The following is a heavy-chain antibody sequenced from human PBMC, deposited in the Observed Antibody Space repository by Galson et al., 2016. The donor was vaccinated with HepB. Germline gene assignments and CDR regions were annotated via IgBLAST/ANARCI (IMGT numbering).Heavy chain of an antibody. V-gene: IGHV3-11*01. D-gene: IGHD6-13*01. J-gene: IGHJ3*02. Sequence: SLRLSCAASGFTFSDYYMNWIRQAPGKGLEWISYISSRSSTIYYADSVKGRFTISRDNDKNSLHLQMNILRAEDTALYYCARGRGSNWRDAFDIWGQGTMVTVSS. CDR1: GFTFSDYY. CDR3: ARGRGSNWRDAFDI. CDR2: ISSRSSTI.